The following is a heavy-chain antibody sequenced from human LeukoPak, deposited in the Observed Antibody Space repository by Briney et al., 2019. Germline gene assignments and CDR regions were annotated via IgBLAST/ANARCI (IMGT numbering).Heavy chain of an antibody. CDR2: ISGSGGST. V-gene: IGHV3-23*01. CDR1: GFTFSSYA. Sequence: GGSLRLSRAASGFTFSSYAMSWVRQAPGKGLEWVSAISGSGGSTYYADSVKGRFTISRDNSKNTLYLQMNSLRAEDTAVYYCAKSPHRYSSGWSDAFDIWGQGTMVTVSS. D-gene: IGHD6-19*01. CDR3: AKSPHRYSSGWSDAFDI. J-gene: IGHJ3*02.